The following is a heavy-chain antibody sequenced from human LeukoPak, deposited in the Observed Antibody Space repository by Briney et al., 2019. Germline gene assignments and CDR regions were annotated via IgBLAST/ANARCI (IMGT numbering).Heavy chain of an antibody. CDR1: GYTFTGYY. Sequence: ASVKVSCKXSGYTFTGYYMHWVRQAPGQGLEWMGWINPSSGGTNYSQKFQGRVTMTRDTSISTAYMELSRLRSDDTAVYYCARDQWLVGFDYWGQGTLVTVSS. D-gene: IGHD6-19*01. CDR3: ARDQWLVGFDY. J-gene: IGHJ4*02. CDR2: INPSSGGT. V-gene: IGHV1-2*02.